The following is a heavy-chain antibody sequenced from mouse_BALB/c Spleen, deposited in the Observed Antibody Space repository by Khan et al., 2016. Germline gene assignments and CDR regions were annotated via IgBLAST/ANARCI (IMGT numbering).Heavy chain of an antibody. CDR1: GYSFTGYY. Sequence: LVKTGASVKISCKASGYSFTGYYIHWVKQSHGKGLEWIGYISCYNGATNYNQKFRGKATFTADTSSSTAYMQFNSLTSEDYAVYYCARGDYDGYYAMDYWGQGTSVTVSS. CDR2: ISCYNGAT. D-gene: IGHD2-4*01. V-gene: IGHV1S34*01. CDR3: ARGDYDGYYAMDY. J-gene: IGHJ4*01.